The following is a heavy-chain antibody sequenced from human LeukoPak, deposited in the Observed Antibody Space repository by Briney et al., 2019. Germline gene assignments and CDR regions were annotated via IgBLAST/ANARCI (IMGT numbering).Heavy chain of an antibody. CDR3: AREAPTGFGY. CDR2: INQSGLT. D-gene: IGHD3-16*01. Sequence: SETLSLACAVYGGSFSGFYWSWIRQPPGKGLEWIGEINQSGLTKYNPSLKSRVTISVGTSKNQFSLKLTSVTAADTAVYYCAREAPTGFGYWGQGTLVTVSS. J-gene: IGHJ4*02. V-gene: IGHV4-34*01. CDR1: GGSFSGFY.